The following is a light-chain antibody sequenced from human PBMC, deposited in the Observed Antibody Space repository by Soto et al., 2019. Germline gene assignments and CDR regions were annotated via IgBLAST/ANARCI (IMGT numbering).Light chain of an antibody. CDR1: QRVSNT. CDR2: GAS. J-gene: IGKJ2*01. V-gene: IGKV3-15*01. CDR3: QQYDNWPYT. Sequence: EIVMTQAPATLSVSPGERATLSCRASQRVSNTLAWYQQKPGQAPRLLMYGASIRATGIPARFSGGGSGTQFTLTLSSLQSEDFAVYYCQQYDNWPYTFGQGTKLEIK.